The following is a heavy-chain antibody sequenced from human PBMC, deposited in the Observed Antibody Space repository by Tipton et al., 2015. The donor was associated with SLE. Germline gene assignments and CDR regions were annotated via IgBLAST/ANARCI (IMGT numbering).Heavy chain of an antibody. Sequence: GSLRLSCAASGFTSSSYAMSWVRQAPGKGLEWVSAIGGSGGSTYYADSVKGRFIVSRDNSKNTLYLQMNSLRAEDTAVYYCAKDHHDYVWGSWRWGCFDLWGQGTLVTVSS. CDR2: IGGSGGST. CDR1: GFTSSSYA. V-gene: IGHV3-23*01. D-gene: IGHD3-16*01. CDR3: AKDHHDYVWGSWRWGCFDL. J-gene: IGHJ4*02.